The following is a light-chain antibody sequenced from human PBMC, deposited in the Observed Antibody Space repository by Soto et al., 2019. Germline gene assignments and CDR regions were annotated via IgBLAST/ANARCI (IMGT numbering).Light chain of an antibody. CDR3: MQGLENLT. CDR2: LGS. J-gene: IGKJ5*01. CDR1: HSLLYSNAYNY. Sequence: EIVMSQSPLSLSVTPGKPASFSCRSSHSLLYSNAYNYLDWYLQKPGQSPQLLIYLGSHRASGVPDRFSGSGSGTNFTLKISRVEAEDVGVYYCMQGLENLTFGQGTRLEIK. V-gene: IGKV2-28*01.